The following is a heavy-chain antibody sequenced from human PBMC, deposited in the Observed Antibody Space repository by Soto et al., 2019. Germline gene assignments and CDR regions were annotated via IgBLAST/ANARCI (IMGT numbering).Heavy chain of an antibody. V-gene: IGHV3-33*01. CDR1: GFTFSSYG. CDR3: ARDSGYDYVWGSYRPRWYFDY. CDR2: IWYDGSNK. J-gene: IGHJ4*02. Sequence: QVQLVESGGGVVQPGRSLRLSCAASGFTFSSYGMHWVRQAPGRGLEWVAVIWYDGSNKYYADSVKGRLTISRDNSKNTLYLQMNSLRAEDTAVYYCARDSGYDYVWGSYRPRWYFDYWGQGTLVTVSS. D-gene: IGHD3-16*02.